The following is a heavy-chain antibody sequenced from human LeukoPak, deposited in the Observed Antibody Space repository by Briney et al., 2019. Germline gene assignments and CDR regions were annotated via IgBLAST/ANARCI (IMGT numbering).Heavy chain of an antibody. CDR2: IIPIFGTA. Sequence: ASVKVSCKASGGTFSSYAISWVRQAPGQGLEWMGGIIPIFGTANYAQKFQGRVTITADESTSTAYMELSSLRSEDTAVYYCARSGDYDATYYFDYWGQGTLVTVFS. V-gene: IGHV1-69*01. CDR1: GGTFSSYA. J-gene: IGHJ4*02. D-gene: IGHD4-17*01. CDR3: ARSGDYDATYYFDY.